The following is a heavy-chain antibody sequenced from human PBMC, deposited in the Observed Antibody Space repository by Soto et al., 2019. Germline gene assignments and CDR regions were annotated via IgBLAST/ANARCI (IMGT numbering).Heavy chain of an antibody. CDR2: ITASGGST. J-gene: IGHJ6*02. Sequence: EVQLLDSGGGLMRPGESLRLSCTGSDFTFSNFVMSWVRQVPGKGLEWLSCITASGGSTYYADTVKGLFSVSRENSKNTLYVQRNRLEAEDAAVYHGAVHLGQNYYTLDVWGRGTTVHVSS. V-gene: IGHV3-23*01. CDR3: AVHLGQNYYTLDV. CDR1: DFTFSNFV.